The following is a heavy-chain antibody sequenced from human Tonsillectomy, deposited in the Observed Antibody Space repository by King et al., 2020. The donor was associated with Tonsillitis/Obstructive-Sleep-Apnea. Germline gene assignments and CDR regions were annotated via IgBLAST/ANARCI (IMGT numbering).Heavy chain of an antibody. CDR3: AREGRFGEGGYYSGMDV. V-gene: IGHV3-7*01. Sequence: VQLVESGGGLVQPGGSLRLSCAASGFTFSSYWMSWVRQAPGKGLEWVANIKQDGSEKYYVDSVRGRFTISRDNAKNSLYLQMNSLRAEDTAVYYCAREGRFGEGGYYSGMDVWGQGTTVTVSS. J-gene: IGHJ6*02. CDR2: IKQDGSEK. CDR1: GFTFSSYW. D-gene: IGHD3-10*01.